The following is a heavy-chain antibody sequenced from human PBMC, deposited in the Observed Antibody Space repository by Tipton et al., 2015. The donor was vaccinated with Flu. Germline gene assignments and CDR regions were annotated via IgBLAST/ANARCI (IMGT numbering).Heavy chain of an antibody. J-gene: IGHJ5*02. CDR3: ARGYSNYVGRWFDP. CDR1: GGSFSGYY. V-gene: IGHV4-34*01. CDR2: INHSGST. Sequence: LRLSCAVYGGSFSGYYWSWIRQPPGKGLEWIGEINHSGSTNYNPSLKSQVTISVDTSKNQFSLKLSSVTAADTAVYYCARGYSNYVGRWFDPWGQGTLVTVSS. D-gene: IGHD4-11*01.